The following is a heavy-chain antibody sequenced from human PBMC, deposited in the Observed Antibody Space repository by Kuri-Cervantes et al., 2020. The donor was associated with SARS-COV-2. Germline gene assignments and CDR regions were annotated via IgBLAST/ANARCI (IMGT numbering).Heavy chain of an antibody. Sequence: GESLKISCAASGFTCSSYSMNWVRQAPGKGLEWVSYISSSSSTIYYADSVKGRFTISRDNAKNSLYLQMNSLGDEDTAVYYCARDGEGSGFVWYFDLWGRGTLVTVSS. D-gene: IGHD6-19*01. J-gene: IGHJ2*01. V-gene: IGHV3-48*02. CDR2: ISSSSSTI. CDR3: ARDGEGSGFVWYFDL. CDR1: GFTCSSYS.